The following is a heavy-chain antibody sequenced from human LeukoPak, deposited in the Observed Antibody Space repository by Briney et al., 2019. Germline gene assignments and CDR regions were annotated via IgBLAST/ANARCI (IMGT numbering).Heavy chain of an antibody. V-gene: IGHV4-39*07. CDR3: ARDLLSTAGYFDY. CDR1: GGSITNNNYY. Sequence: SETLSLTCTVSGGSITNNNYYWDWLRQPPGKGLEWIGDLYYSGSTHYNPSLKSRVTLSVDTSKNQFSLNLSSVTAADTAVYYCARDLLSTAGYFDYWGQGTLVTVSS. D-gene: IGHD6-19*01. CDR2: LYYSGST. J-gene: IGHJ4*02.